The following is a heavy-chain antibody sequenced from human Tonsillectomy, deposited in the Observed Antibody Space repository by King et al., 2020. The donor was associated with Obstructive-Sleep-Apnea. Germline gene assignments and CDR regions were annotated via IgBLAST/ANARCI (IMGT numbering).Heavy chain of an antibody. V-gene: IGHV4-4*02. CDR2: IHHSGST. CDR1: GGSISSTNW. J-gene: IGHJ6*02. CDR3: ARVTWQPYYYGMDV. Sequence: VQLQESGPGLVKPSGTLSLTCAVSGGSISSTNWWSWVRQPPGKGLRWIGEIHHSGSTNYNPSLKSRVTISVDKSKNQFSLRLTSVTAADTAVYYCARVTWQPYYYGMDVWGQGTTVTVSS. D-gene: IGHD5-24*01.